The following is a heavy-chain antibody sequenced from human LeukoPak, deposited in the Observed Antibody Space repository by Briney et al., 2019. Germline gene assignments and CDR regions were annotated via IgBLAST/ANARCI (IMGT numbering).Heavy chain of an antibody. CDR1: GYTFTSYG. J-gene: IGHJ4*02. CDR3: ARDQRLAVADPFDY. V-gene: IGHV1-18*01. Sequence: VASVKVSCKASGYTFTSYGISWVRQAPGQGLEWMGWISAYNGNTNYAQKLQGRVSMATDTSTSTAYMELRSLRSDDTAVYYCARDQRLAVADPFDYWGQGTLVTVSS. CDR2: ISAYNGNT. D-gene: IGHD6-19*01.